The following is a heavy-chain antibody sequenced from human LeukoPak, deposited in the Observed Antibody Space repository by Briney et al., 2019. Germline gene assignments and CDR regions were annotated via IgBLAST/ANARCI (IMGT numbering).Heavy chain of an antibody. V-gene: IGHV4-31*03. D-gene: IGHD3-22*01. J-gene: IGHJ3*02. CDR3: ARGLYDSSGYDAFDI. Sequence: PSETLSLTCTVSGGSISSGGYYWTWIRQHPGKGLEWIGYIYYSGSTYHNPSLKSRVTISVDTSKNQFSLKLSSVTAADTAVYYCARGLYDSSGYDAFDIWGQGTRVTVSS. CDR2: IYYSGST. CDR1: GGSISSGGYY.